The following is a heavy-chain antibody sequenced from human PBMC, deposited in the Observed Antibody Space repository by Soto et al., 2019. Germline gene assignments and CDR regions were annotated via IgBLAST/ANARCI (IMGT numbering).Heavy chain of an antibody. J-gene: IGHJ4*02. CDR1: GYTLTELS. D-gene: IGHD3-22*01. CDR3: ATAAITMIVVVRGYYFDY. Sequence: ASVKVSCKVSGYTLTELSMHWVRQAPGKGLEWMGGFDPEDGETIYAQKFQGRVTMTEDTSTDTAYMELSSLRSEDTAVYYCATAAITMIVVVRGYYFDYWGQGTLVTVSS. V-gene: IGHV1-24*01. CDR2: FDPEDGET.